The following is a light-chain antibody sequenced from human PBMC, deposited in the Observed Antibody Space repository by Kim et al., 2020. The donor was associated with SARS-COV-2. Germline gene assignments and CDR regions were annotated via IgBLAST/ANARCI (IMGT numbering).Light chain of an antibody. Sequence: QSALTQPPSASGSPGQSVTISCTGTSTDVGHYNYISWYQQLPGKAPKLMIYDVNRRPSGVPDRFSGSKSGNTASLTVSGLQAEDEANYYCSSYAGANNLVFGGGTKVTVL. CDR1: STDVGHYNY. CDR2: DVN. V-gene: IGLV2-8*01. J-gene: IGLJ2*01. CDR3: SSYAGANNLV.